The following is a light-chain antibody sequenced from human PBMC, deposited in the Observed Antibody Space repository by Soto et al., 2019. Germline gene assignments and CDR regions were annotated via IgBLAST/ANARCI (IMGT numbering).Light chain of an antibody. CDR2: EVT. CDR3: SSYTSTSNIVA. Sequence: QSALTQPASVSGSPGQSIAISCTGTSSDVGGYNFVSWYQQHPGKAPKLLIYEVTNRPSGVSNRFSGSKSGNTASLTISGLQAEDEADYFCSSYTSTSNIVAFGGGTKLTVL. J-gene: IGLJ2*01. V-gene: IGLV2-14*01. CDR1: SSDVGGYNF.